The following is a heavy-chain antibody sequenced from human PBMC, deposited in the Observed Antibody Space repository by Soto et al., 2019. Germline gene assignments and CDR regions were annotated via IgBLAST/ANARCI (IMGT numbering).Heavy chain of an antibody. V-gene: IGHV1-46*01. CDR1: GYTLLSYS. Sequence: QAQLVQSGSEVKRSGASVKVSCKASGYTLLSYSITWVRQAPGQGLEWVGMINPLGFSTTYAQKFRGRVTMTRDTSTSTVYMELTNLRSDDTAVYYCARAAGRFGELYWFDPWGQGTLVTVSP. CDR2: INPLGFST. CDR3: ARAAGRFGELYWFDP. D-gene: IGHD3-10*01. J-gene: IGHJ5*02.